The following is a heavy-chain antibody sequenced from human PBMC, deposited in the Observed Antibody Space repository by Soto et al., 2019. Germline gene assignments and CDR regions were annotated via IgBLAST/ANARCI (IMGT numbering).Heavy chain of an antibody. CDR3: ARDFGYCSSTSCYGY. V-gene: IGHV3-11*01. Sequence: GGSLRLSCAASGFTFSDYYMSWIRQAPGKGLEWVSYISSSGSTIYYADSVKGRFTISRDNAKNSLYLQMNSLRAEDTAVYYCARDFGYCSSTSCYGYWGQGTLVTVSS. J-gene: IGHJ4*02. CDR1: GFTFSDYY. CDR2: ISSSGSTI. D-gene: IGHD2-2*03.